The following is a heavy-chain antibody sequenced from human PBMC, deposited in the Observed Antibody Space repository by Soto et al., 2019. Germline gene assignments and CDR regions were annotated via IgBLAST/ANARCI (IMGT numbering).Heavy chain of an antibody. D-gene: IGHD2-8*01. Sequence: QVQLVQSGAEVKKPGASVKVSCKASGYTFTSYAMHWVCQAPGQRLEWMGWINAGNGNTKYSQKFQGRVTITRDTSASTAYMELSSLRSEDTAVYYCARGRYYCTNGVCRYYYYYGMDVWGQGTTVTVSS. CDR2: INAGNGNT. J-gene: IGHJ6*02. CDR1: GYTFTSYA. V-gene: IGHV1-3*01. CDR3: ARGRYYCTNGVCRYYYYYGMDV.